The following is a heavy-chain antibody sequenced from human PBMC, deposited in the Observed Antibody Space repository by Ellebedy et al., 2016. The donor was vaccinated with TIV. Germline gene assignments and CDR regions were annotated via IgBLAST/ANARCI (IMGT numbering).Heavy chain of an antibody. J-gene: IGHJ4*02. V-gene: IGHV3-30*18. Sequence: GESLKISXAASGFTFSSYGMHWVRQAPGKGLEWVAVMSYDGSDKYYADSVKGRFTISRDNSKNTLYLQMNSLRAEDTAVYYCAKSGVEYSSSHYYFDYWGQGTLVTVSS. D-gene: IGHD6-6*01. CDR3: AKSGVEYSSSHYYFDY. CDR1: GFTFSSYG. CDR2: MSYDGSDK.